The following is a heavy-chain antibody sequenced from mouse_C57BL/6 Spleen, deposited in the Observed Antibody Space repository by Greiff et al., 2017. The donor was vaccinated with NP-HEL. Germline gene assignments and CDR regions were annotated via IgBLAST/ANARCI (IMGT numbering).Heavy chain of an antibody. V-gene: IGHV1-80*01. CDR3: ARNYYGSSSGDV. CDR2: IYPGDGDT. D-gene: IGHD1-1*01. CDR1: GYAFSSYW. J-gene: IGHJ1*03. Sequence: QVQLQQSGAELVKPGASVKISCKASGYAFSSYWMNWVQQRPGKGLEWIGQIYPGDGDTNYNGKFKGKATLTADKSSSTAYMQLSSLTSEDSAVYFCARNYYGSSSGDVWGTGTTVTVSS.